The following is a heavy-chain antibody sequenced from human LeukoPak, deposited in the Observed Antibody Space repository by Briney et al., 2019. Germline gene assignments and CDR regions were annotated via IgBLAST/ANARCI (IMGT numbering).Heavy chain of an antibody. CDR3: ARTPRETDAFDI. CDR1: GYTFTGYY. Sequence: ASVKVSCKASGYTFTGYYMHWVRQAPGQGLEWMGWISAYNGNTNYAQQLLGRVTMTTDTSTSTAYMELRSLRSDDTVVYYCARTPRETDAFDIWGQGTMVTVSS. J-gene: IGHJ3*02. V-gene: IGHV1-18*04. CDR2: ISAYNGNT.